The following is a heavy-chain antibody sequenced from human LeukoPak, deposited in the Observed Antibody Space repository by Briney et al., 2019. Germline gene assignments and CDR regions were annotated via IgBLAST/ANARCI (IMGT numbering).Heavy chain of an antibody. Sequence: GGSLRLSCAASGFTFSSYSMNWVRQAPGKGLEWVSSITGGSIYIYYADSVKGRFTIPRDNAKNSLYLQMSSLRAEDTAVYYCVRSDSSGYYFEYWGQGTLVTVSS. V-gene: IGHV3-21*01. D-gene: IGHD3-22*01. CDR3: VRSDSSGYYFEY. CDR2: ITGGSIYI. CDR1: GFTFSSYS. J-gene: IGHJ4*02.